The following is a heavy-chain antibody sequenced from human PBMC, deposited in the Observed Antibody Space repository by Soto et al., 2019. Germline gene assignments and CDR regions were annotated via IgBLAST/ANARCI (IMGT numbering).Heavy chain of an antibody. CDR2: IYYGGSP. D-gene: IGHD3-16*01. J-gene: IGHJ3*02. Sequence: QVQLQESGPGLVKPSQTLSLTCTVSGDSITSGGYYWSWIRQHPERGLEWIGYIYYGGSPYYNPSLKSLVTIAVDTPNNQFSLKLGSVTGADTAVYYCARDNRLYKTGAYSFDIWGQGTMVTVSS. CDR1: GDSITSGGYY. V-gene: IGHV4-31*01. CDR3: ARDNRLYKTGAYSFDI.